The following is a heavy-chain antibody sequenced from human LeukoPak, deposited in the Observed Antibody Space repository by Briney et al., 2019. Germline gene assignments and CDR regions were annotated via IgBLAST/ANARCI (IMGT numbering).Heavy chain of an antibody. Sequence: GGSLRLSCAASGVTVNANYMSWVRQAPGTGLEWVSAISGSGGSTYYADSVKGRFTISRDNSKNTLYLQMNSLRAEDTAVYYCAKNFWSDKYYYYYMDVCGKGTAVTVS. CDR3: AKNFWSDKYYYYYMDV. J-gene: IGHJ6*03. CDR2: ISGSGGST. V-gene: IGHV3-23*01. D-gene: IGHD3-3*01. CDR1: GVTVNANY.